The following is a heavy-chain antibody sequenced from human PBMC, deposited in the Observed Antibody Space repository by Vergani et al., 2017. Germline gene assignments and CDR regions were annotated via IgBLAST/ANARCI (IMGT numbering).Heavy chain of an antibody. D-gene: IGHD6-6*01. CDR2: VNHSGST. V-gene: IGHV4-34*01. CDR3: ARGRGQLDQYDDYMDV. Sequence: QVQLQQWGPGLLKPSETLSLTCAVYGGSFSGYYWSWVRQPPGKGLEWIGEVNHSGSTNYNPSPETRVTISVDTSKDQFSLKLSSVTAADTAVYYCARGRGQLDQYDDYMDVWGKGTTVTVSS. J-gene: IGHJ6*03. CDR1: GGSFSGYY.